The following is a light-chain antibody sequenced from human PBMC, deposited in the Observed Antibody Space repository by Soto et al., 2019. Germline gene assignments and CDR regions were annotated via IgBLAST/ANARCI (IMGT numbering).Light chain of an antibody. Sequence: QSVLTQPASVSGPPGQSITISCTGTSSDVGGYIYVSWYQQHPGKAPKLMIYDVTSRPSGVSYRFSGSKSGNTASLTISGLQAEDEADYFCASSTSDSLYVFGTGTKVTVL. CDR1: SSDVGGYIY. CDR3: ASSTSDSLYV. V-gene: IGLV2-14*01. CDR2: DVT. J-gene: IGLJ1*01.